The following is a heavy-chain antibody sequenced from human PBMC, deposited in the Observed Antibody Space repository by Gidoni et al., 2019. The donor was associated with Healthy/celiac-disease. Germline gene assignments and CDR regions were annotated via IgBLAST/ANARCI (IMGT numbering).Heavy chain of an antibody. D-gene: IGHD5-12*01. CDR2: INHRGSN. V-gene: IGHV4-34*01. J-gene: IGHJ4*02. CDR1: GWSLSGSY. CDR3: ARGINSGYDSYYFDY. Sequence: QVQLQQWGAGLLKPSETLSLTCAVYGWSLSGSYWGWIRQPPGKGLEWIGEINHRGSNNYTPSLKSRVTISVDTSKNQFSLKLSSVTAADTAVYYCARGINSGYDSYYFDYWGQGTLVTVSS.